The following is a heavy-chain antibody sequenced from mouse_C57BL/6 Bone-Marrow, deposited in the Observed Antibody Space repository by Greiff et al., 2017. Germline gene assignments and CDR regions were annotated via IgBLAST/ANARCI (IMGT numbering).Heavy chain of an antibody. J-gene: IGHJ1*03. D-gene: IGHD1-1*01. Sequence: EVMLVESGGGLVQPKGSLKLSCAASGFSFNTYAMNWVRQAPGTGLEWVARIRSKSNNYATYYADSVKDRFTISRDDSESMLYLQMNNLKTEDTAMYYCVRGITTVVYWYFDVGGTGTTVTVAS. CDR3: VRGITTVVYWYFDV. V-gene: IGHV10-1*01. CDR2: IRSKSNNYAT. CDR1: GFSFNTYA.